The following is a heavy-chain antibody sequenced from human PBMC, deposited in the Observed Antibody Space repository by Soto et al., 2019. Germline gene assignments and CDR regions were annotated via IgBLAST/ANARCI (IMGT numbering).Heavy chain of an antibody. Sequence: GASVKVSCKASGYTFTGYYMHWVRQAPGQGLEWMGWINPNSGGTNYAQKFQGWVTMTRDTSISTAYMELSRLRSDDTAVYYCARVASEDGYYFDYWGQGTLVTVSS. D-gene: IGHD3-10*01. V-gene: IGHV1-2*04. CDR3: ARVASEDGYYFDY. CDR2: INPNSGGT. CDR1: GYTFTGYY. J-gene: IGHJ4*02.